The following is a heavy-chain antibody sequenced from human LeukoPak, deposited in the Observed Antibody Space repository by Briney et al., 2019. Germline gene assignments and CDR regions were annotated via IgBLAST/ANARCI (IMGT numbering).Heavy chain of an antibody. D-gene: IGHD3-3*01. Sequence: GGSLRLSCAASGFTFSSYAMHWVRRAPGKGLEWVAVISYYGSNKYYADSVKGRFTISRDNSKNTLYLQMNSLRAEDTAVYYCARAREDYDFWSGYYHFDYWGQGTLVTVSS. J-gene: IGHJ4*02. V-gene: IGHV3-30*04. CDR2: ISYYGSNK. CDR1: GFTFSSYA. CDR3: ARAREDYDFWSGYYHFDY.